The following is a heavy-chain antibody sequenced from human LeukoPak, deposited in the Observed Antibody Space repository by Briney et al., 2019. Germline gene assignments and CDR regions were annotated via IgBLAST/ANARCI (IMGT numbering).Heavy chain of an antibody. CDR3: ARVASGAPGRAFDI. Sequence: GGSLRLSCAASGFIFSSYWMRWVRQAPGKGREWVANIKQDGSEKYYVDSVKGRFTISRDNAKNSLYLQMNSLRAEDTAVYYCARVASGAPGRAFDIWGQGTMVTVSS. CDR2: IKQDGSEK. J-gene: IGHJ3*02. V-gene: IGHV3-7*01. D-gene: IGHD1-26*01. CDR1: GFIFSSYW.